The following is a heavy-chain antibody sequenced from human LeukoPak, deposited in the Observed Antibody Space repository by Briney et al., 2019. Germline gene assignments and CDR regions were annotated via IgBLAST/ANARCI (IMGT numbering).Heavy chain of an antibody. CDR2: ISGDRGST. V-gene: IGHV3-43*02. J-gene: IGHJ4*02. Sequence: PGGSLRLSCAASGFTFSSYWMSWVRQAPGKGLEWVSLISGDRGSTFYADSVKGRFTISRDNSKNSLYLQMNSLRSDDTALYYCARESESSGWYDYWGQGTLVTVAT. CDR3: ARESESSGWYDY. CDR1: GFTFSSYW. D-gene: IGHD6-19*01.